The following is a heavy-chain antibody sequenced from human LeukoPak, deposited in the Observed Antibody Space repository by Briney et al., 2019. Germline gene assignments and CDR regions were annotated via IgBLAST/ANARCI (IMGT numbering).Heavy chain of an antibody. V-gene: IGHV3-48*04. D-gene: IGHD3-22*01. J-gene: IGHJ4*02. CDR1: GFSVSSYG. Sequence: GGSLRLSCADSGFSVSSYGMKWVRQAPGKELEWVSYISSSRSIIYYADSVKGRFTVSRDNAKNSLYLQMSSLGAEDTAVYYCARGRIVAGVRYWGPRTLVTVSS. CDR2: ISSSRSII. CDR3: ARGRIVAGVRY.